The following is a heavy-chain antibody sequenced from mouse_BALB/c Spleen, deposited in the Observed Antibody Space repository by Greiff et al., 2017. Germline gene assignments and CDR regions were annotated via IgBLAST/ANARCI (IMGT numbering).Heavy chain of an antibody. CDR1: GYNFTSYW. CDR3: AIYGNYVYAMDY. J-gene: IGHJ4*01. V-gene: IGHV1-55*01. CDR2: IYPGSGST. D-gene: IGHD2-1*01. Sequence: QVQLQQPGAELVKPGTSVKLSCKASGYNFTSYWINWVKLRPGQGLEWIGDIYPGSGSTNYNEKFKSKATLTVDTSSSTAYMQLSSLASEDSALYYCAIYGNYVYAMDYRGQGTSVTVSS.